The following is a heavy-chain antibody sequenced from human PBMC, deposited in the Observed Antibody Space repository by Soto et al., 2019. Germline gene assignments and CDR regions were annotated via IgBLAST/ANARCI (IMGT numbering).Heavy chain of an antibody. D-gene: IGHD3-22*01. CDR1: GYTFTGYY. CDR3: ARDAHDSSGYYPDY. V-gene: IGHV1-2*02. J-gene: IGHJ4*02. CDR2: INPNSGGT. Sequence: ASVKVSCKASGYTFTGYYMHWVRQAPGQGLEWMGWINPNSGGTNYAQKFQGRVTMTRDTSISTAYMELSRLRSDDTAVYYCARDAHDSSGYYPDYWGQGTLVTV.